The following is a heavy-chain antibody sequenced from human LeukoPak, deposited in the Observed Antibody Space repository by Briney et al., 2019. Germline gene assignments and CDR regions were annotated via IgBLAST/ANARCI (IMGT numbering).Heavy chain of an antibody. CDR1: GFTFSRYA. D-gene: IGHD2-2*01. CDR2: INTDSSDI. J-gene: IGHJ4*02. Sequence: GGSLRLSCAASGFTFSRYAMNWVRPAPGGGLEWVSYINTDSSDIHYADSRKGRFTISRDNASNTLYLQLSSLRAEDSAVYYCARDTFQPGLIDSWGQGTLVTVSS. CDR3: ARDTFQPGLIDS. V-gene: IGHV3-21*05.